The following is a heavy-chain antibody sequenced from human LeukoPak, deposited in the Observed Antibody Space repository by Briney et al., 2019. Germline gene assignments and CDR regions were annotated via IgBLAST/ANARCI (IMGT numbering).Heavy chain of an antibody. V-gene: IGHV3-30-3*01. Sequence: GGSLRLSCAASGFTFSTYAMHRVRQAPGKGLEWVAVISYDASNKYYTDSVKGRFTISRDNSKNMLYLQMDSLRVEDTAVYHCAREQYGGVYFDSWGQGTLVTVSS. CDR3: AREQYGGVYFDS. D-gene: IGHD4-23*01. CDR1: GFTFSTYA. J-gene: IGHJ4*02. CDR2: ISYDASNK.